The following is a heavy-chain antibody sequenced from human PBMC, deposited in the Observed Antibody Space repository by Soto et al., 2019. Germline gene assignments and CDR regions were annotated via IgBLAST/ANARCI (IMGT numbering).Heavy chain of an antibody. CDR3: VRPHIQSAWNEGFDI. CDR2: ISYEGSNK. J-gene: IGHJ3*02. V-gene: IGHV3-30-3*01. D-gene: IGHD1-1*01. Sequence: QVQLVESGGGVVQPGRSLRLSCAAFGFTFDDYSMHWVRQAPGKGLEWVALISYEGSNKYYADSVKGRFTISRDNAKNTLFLAVNSLRTEDTAVYYCVRPHIQSAWNEGFDIWGQGTMVTVSS. CDR1: GFTFDDYS.